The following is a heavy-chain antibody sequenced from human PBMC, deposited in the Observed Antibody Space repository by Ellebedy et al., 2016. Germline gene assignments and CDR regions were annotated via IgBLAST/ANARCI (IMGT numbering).Heavy chain of an antibody. CDR1: RYTLTELS. V-gene: IGHV3-48*04. CDR2: ISSSSSTI. J-gene: IGHJ4*02. CDR3: ARGRPSDY. Sequence: SXKVSRYTLTELSMHWVRQAPGKGLEWVSYISSSSSTIYYADSVKGRFTISRDNAKNSLYLQMNSLRAEDTAVYYCARGRPSDYWGQGTLVTVSS.